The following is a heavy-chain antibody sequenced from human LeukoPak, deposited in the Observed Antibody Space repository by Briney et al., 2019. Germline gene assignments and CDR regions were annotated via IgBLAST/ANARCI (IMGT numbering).Heavy chain of an antibody. CDR1: GGSFSGHY. V-gene: IGHV4-34*01. D-gene: IGHD3-10*01. Sequence: SETLSLNCAVYGGSFSGHYWSWLRQPPGKGREWIGEINHSGSTNYNPSLKSRVTISVDTSKKQFSLKLSPVTAADTAVYYCARRYGSGSRFAHYYYYYYMDVWGKGTTVTISS. J-gene: IGHJ6*03. CDR3: ARRYGSGSRFAHYYYYYYMDV. CDR2: INHSGST.